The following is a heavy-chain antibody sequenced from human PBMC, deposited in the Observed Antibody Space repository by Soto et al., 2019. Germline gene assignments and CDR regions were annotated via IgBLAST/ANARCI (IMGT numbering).Heavy chain of an antibody. CDR2: ISSSSSTI. CDR3: ARHPERIAQIGWFDP. J-gene: IGHJ5*02. Sequence: EVQLVESGGGLVQPGGSLRISCAASGFTFSSYSMNWVRQAPGKGLEWVSYISSSSSTIYYADSVKSRFTISRDNAKNSLYLQMNSLRAEDTAVYYCARHPERIAQIGWFDPWGQGTLVTVSS. V-gene: IGHV3-48*01. D-gene: IGHD6-13*01. CDR1: GFTFSSYS.